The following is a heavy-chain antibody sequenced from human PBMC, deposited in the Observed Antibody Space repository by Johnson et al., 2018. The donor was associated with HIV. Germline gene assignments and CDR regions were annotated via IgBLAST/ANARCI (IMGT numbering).Heavy chain of an antibody. CDR2: IYSGGST. CDR3: ARDSPWELTAFDI. CDR1: GFTVSSNY. D-gene: IGHD1-26*01. Sequence: VQLVESGGGLIQPGGSLRLSCAASGFTVSSNYMSWVRQAPGKGLEWVSVIYSGGSTYYADPVKGRFTISRDNAKNSLYLQMNSLRAEDTAVYYCARDSPWELTAFDIWGQGTVITVSS. J-gene: IGHJ3*02. V-gene: IGHV3-53*01.